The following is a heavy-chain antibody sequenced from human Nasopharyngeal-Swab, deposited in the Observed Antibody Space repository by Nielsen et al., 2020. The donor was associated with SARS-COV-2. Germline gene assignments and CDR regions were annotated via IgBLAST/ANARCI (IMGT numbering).Heavy chain of an antibody. CDR3: AKALTPYVWGSYRYMDY. CDR2: ISASGGST. J-gene: IGHJ4*02. Sequence: WIRQHPGKGLEWVSAISASGGSTYYADPVKSRFTISRDYSKTTLYLQMNSLRAEDTAVYYCAKALTPYVWGSYRYMDYWGQGTLVTVSS. D-gene: IGHD3-16*02. V-gene: IGHV3-23*01.